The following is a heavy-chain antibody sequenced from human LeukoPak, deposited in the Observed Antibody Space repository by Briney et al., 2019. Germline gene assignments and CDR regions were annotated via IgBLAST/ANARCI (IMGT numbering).Heavy chain of an antibody. CDR2: IYYSGST. D-gene: IGHD3-10*01. CDR1: GGSISSSSYY. Sequence: SETLSLTCTVSGGSISSSSYYWGWIRQPPGKGLEWIGSIYYSGSTYYNPSLKSRVTISVDTSKNQFSLKLSSVTAADTAVYYCARDANVLLWFGELPQESNYMDVWGKGTTVTVSS. CDR3: ARDANVLLWFGELPQESNYMDV. J-gene: IGHJ6*03. V-gene: IGHV4-39*02.